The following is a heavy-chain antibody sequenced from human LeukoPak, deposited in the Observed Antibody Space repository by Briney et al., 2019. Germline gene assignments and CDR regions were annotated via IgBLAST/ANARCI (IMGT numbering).Heavy chain of an antibody. CDR3: TRYIAAVGKVN. V-gene: IGHV3-23*01. D-gene: IGHD6-13*01. CDR1: GFTFSSYG. J-gene: IGHJ4*02. CDR2: ISSIDGST. Sequence: PGGTLRLSCAASGFTFSSYGMSWVRQAPGKGLEWVSGISSIDGSTYYADSVKGRFTVSRDNSKNTLYLQMNSLRAEDTAVYYCTRYIAAVGKVNWGQGTLVTVSS.